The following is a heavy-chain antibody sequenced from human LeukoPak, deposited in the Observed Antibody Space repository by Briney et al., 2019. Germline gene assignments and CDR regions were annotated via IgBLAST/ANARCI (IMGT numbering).Heavy chain of an antibody. CDR3: AKDQVVPNYYYMDV. CDR2: IRYDGNNR. D-gene: IGHD2-15*01. J-gene: IGHJ6*03. CDR1: GFIFSSYA. V-gene: IGHV3-30*02. Sequence: GGSLTLSCAASGFIFSSYAMHWVRQAPGKGLEWVAFIRYDGNNRYYADSVKGRFTISRDNSKNTLYLQMNSLRVEDTALYYCAKDQVVPNYYYMDVWGKGTTVTVSS.